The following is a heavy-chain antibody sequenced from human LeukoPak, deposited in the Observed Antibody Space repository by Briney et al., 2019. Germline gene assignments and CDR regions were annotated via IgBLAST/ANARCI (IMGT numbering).Heavy chain of an antibody. J-gene: IGHJ6*02. D-gene: IGHD6-13*01. V-gene: IGHV1-2*02. CDR3: ARDITSSWPGYYGMDV. Sequence: ASVKGSCKASVYTFTGYYMHWVRQAPGQGLEWMGWIDPNSGSTNYAQKFQGRVTMTRDTSISTAYMELSRLRFDDTAVYYCARDITSSWPGYYGMDVWRQGTTVTVSS. CDR2: IDPNSGST. CDR1: VYTFTGYY.